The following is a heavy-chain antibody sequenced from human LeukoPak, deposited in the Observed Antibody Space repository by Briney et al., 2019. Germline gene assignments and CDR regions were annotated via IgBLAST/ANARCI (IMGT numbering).Heavy chain of an antibody. CDR3: ARDPYYYDSSGYQYLYLDV. CDR1: GFTFSSYG. D-gene: IGHD3-22*01. V-gene: IGHV3-30*03. Sequence: PGGSLRLSCAASGFTFSSYGMHWVRQAPGKGLEWVAVISYDGSNKYYADSVKGRFTISRDNSKNTLYLQMNSLRAEDTAVYYCARDPYYYDSSGYQYLYLDVWGKGTTVTVSS. J-gene: IGHJ6*04. CDR2: ISYDGSNK.